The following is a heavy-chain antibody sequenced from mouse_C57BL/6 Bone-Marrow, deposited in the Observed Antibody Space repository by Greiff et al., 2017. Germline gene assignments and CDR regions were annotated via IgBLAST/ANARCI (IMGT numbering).Heavy chain of an antibody. D-gene: IGHD1-1*01. CDR2: IYPRDGST. CDR3: ARGALYGSIFDY. J-gene: IGHJ2*01. V-gene: IGHV1-78*01. CDR1: GYTFTDHS. Sequence: QVQLQQSDAELVKPGASVKISCKVSGYTFTDHSIHWMKQRPEQGLEWIGYIYPRDGSTNYNEKFKGKATLTADKSSSTAYMQLNSLTSEDSAVYFCARGALYGSIFDYWGQGTTLTVSS.